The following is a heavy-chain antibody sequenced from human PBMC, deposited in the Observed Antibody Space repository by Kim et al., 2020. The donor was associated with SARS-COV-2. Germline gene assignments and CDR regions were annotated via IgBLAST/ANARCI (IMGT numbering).Heavy chain of an antibody. Sequence: GGSLRLSCVVSGFTFSKYAMHWVRQAPGKGLEWVAVISFDGNNKYYADSVQDRFTFSRDTSKNTLYLEMNSLRAEDTAMYYCARGDNMGTGYYSNWFGPWGQGTLVTVSS. D-gene: IGHD3-9*01. CDR2: ISFDGNNK. V-gene: IGHV3-30-3*01. CDR1: GFTFSKYA. CDR3: ARGDNMGTGYYSNWFGP. J-gene: IGHJ5*02.